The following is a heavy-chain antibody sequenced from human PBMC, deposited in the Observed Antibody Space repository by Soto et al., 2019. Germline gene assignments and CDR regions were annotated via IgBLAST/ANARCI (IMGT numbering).Heavy chain of an antibody. V-gene: IGHV1-69*06. Sequence: QVQLVQSGAEVKKPGSSVKVSCKASGDTFTTNSLNWVRQAPGQGLGWMGGIIPVVGTTKYAQKYQDRVTITGDKSTNTAYMELSSLRSDDTAVYYCARGLLYATTDSDYWGQGTPVTVSS. CDR3: ARGLLYATTDSDY. J-gene: IGHJ4*02. D-gene: IGHD2-8*01. CDR1: GDTFTTNS. CDR2: IIPVVGTT.